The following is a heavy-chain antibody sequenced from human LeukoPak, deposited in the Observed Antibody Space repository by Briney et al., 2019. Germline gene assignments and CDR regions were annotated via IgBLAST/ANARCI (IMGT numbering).Heavy chain of an antibody. J-gene: IGHJ3*02. V-gene: IGHV3-7*01. CDR1: GFTFSSYW. Sequence: GGSLRLSCAASGFTFSSYWMSWVRQAPGKGLEWVANIKKDGSEKYYVDSVKGRFTISRDNAKNSLYLQMNSLGAEDTAVYYCASSITIFGVVRGLDAFDIWGQGTMVTVSS. D-gene: IGHD3-3*01. CDR3: ASSITIFGVVRGLDAFDI. CDR2: IKKDGSEK.